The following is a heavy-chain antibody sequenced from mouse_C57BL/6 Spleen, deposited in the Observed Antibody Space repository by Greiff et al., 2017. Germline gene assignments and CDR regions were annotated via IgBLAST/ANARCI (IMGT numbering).Heavy chain of an antibody. J-gene: IGHJ1*03. CDR3: ARGGTTAGYFDV. Sequence: QVQLQQPGAELVMPGASVKLSCKASGYTFTSYWMHWVKQRPGQGLEWIGEIDPSDSYTNYNQKFKGKSTLTVDKSSSTAYMQLSSLTSEDSAVYYCARGGTTAGYFDVWGTGTTVTVSS. CDR2: IDPSDSYT. V-gene: IGHV1-69*01. CDR1: GYTFTSYW. D-gene: IGHD1-2*01.